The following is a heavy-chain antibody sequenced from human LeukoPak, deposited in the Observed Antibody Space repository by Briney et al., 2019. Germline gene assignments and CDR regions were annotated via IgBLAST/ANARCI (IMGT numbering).Heavy chain of an antibody. CDR1: GGSFSGYY. D-gene: IGHD1-26*01. Sequence: PSETLSLTCAVYGGSFSGYYWSWIRQPPGKGLEWIGEINHSGSTSYNPSLKRRVTISVDTSKNQFSLKLSSVTAADTAVYYCARLIVGATDFDYWGQGTLVTVSS. J-gene: IGHJ4*02. V-gene: IGHV4-34*01. CDR2: INHSGST. CDR3: ARLIVGATDFDY.